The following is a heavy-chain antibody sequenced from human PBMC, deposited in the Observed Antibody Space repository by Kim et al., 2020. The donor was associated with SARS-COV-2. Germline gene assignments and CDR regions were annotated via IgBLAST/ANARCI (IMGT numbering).Heavy chain of an antibody. V-gene: IGHV3-33*01. Sequence: YADSVRGRFTYSRDYSENKLYLQMDSLSAGDTAVYYCARPSSSHFDFWGQGTLVTVSS. J-gene: IGHJ4*02. CDR3: ARPSSSHFDF. D-gene: IGHD3-10*01.